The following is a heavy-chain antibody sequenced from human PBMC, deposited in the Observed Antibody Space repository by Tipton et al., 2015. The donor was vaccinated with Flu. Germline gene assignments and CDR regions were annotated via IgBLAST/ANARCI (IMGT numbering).Heavy chain of an antibody. CDR1: GFTVSSNY. CDR3: AREPLGAPDYGDY. V-gene: IGHV3-53*01. J-gene: IGHJ4*02. Sequence: QLVQSGGGLIQPGGSLRLSCAASGFTVSSNYMSWVRQAPGKGLEWVSVIYSGGSTYYADSVKGRFTISRDNSKNTLYLQMNSLRAEDTAVYYCAREPLGAPDYGDYWGQGTLVTVSS. CDR2: IYSGGST.